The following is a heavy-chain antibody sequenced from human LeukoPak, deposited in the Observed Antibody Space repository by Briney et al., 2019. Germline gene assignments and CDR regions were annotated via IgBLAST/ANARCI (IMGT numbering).Heavy chain of an antibody. V-gene: IGHV4-39*07. CDR1: GGSISSSSYY. CDR3: ARGANCTNGVCYGGHFDY. J-gene: IGHJ4*02. Sequence: SETLSLTCTVSGGSISSSSYYWGWIRQPPGKGLEWIGSIYYSGSTNYNPSLKSRVTISVDTSKNQFSLKLSSVTAADTAVYYCARGANCTNGVCYGGHFDYWGQGTLVTVSS. D-gene: IGHD2-8*01. CDR2: IYYSGST.